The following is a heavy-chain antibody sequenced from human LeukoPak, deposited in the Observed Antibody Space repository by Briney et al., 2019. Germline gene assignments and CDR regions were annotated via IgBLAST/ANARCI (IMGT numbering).Heavy chain of an antibody. V-gene: IGHV3-21*01. CDR3: ARAAHEDIVVVPAAIDNYYMDV. CDR1: GFTFSSYS. D-gene: IGHD2-2*01. Sequence: PGGSLRLSCAASGFTFSSYSMNWVRQAPGKGLEWVSSISSSSSYIYYADSVKGRFTIPRDSAKNSLYLQMNSLRAEDTAVYYCARAAHEDIVVVPAAIDNYYMDVWGKGTTVTVSS. J-gene: IGHJ6*03. CDR2: ISSSSSYI.